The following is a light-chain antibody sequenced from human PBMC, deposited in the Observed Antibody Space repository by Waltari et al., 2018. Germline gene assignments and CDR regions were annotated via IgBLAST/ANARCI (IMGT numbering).Light chain of an antibody. CDR1: QSLLHTYGYNY. V-gene: IGKV2-28*01. Sequence: DIVMTQSPLSLPVTPGEPASISCGSSQSLLHTYGYNYLDWDLQKPGQSPQLLFYLASSRASGVPDRFSCSGTCTDVTLKMSSVEAEDVGVYYCMPPLQTPRTVGQGIKLEIK. J-gene: IGKJ1*01. CDR2: LAS. CDR3: MPPLQTPRT.